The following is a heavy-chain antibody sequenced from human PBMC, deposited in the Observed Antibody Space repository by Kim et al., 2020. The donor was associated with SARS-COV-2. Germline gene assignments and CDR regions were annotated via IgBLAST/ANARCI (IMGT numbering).Heavy chain of an antibody. V-gene: IGHV3-7*03. CDR2: NQHGSVK. Sequence: NQHGSVKRYVYYVKGRFTISRDNAKNSLYLQMNTLGAEDTALYYCATGTTYWGQGALVTVSS. J-gene: IGHJ4*02. CDR3: ATGTTY.